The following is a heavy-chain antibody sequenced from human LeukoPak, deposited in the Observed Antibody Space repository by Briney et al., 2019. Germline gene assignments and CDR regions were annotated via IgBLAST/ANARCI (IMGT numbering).Heavy chain of an antibody. Sequence: ASVTVSCKASGYTFTDYYMHWLRQAPGQGLERMGWINPNSGDTYSAQKFQGRVTMTRDTSINSAYMDLSSLRSDDTAVYYCARWSGGSDWRYHYGMDVWGQGTTVTVSS. CDR2: INPNSGDT. J-gene: IGHJ6*02. CDR3: ARWSGGSDWRYHYGMDV. V-gene: IGHV1-2*02. D-gene: IGHD6-19*01. CDR1: GYTFTDYY.